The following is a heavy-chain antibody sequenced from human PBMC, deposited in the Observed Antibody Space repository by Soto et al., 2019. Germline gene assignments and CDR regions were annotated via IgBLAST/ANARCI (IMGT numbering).Heavy chain of an antibody. V-gene: IGHV4-31*03. J-gene: IGHJ6*02. CDR2: IYYSGST. Sequence: SETLSLTCTVSGGSISSVIYYWSWIRQHPGKGLEWIGYIYYSGSTYYNPSLKSRVTISVDTSKNQFSLKLSSVTAADTAVYYCARAVTAVTTRVYYGMDVWGQGTTVTVSS. D-gene: IGHD4-17*01. CDR1: GGSISSVIYY. CDR3: ARAVTAVTTRVYYGMDV.